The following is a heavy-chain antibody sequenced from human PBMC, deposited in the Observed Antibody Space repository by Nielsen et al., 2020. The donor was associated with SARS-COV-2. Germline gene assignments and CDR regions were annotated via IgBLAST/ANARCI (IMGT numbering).Heavy chain of an antibody. Sequence: GESLKISCAASGFTFSSYWMHWVRQAPGKGLVWVSRINSDGSSTSYADSVKGRFTISRDNAKNSLYLQMNSLRDEDTAVYYCARGGALGMDVWGQGTTVTVSS. CDR3: ARGGALGMDV. J-gene: IGHJ6*02. CDR1: GFTFSSYW. CDR2: INSDGSST. V-gene: IGHV3-74*01. D-gene: IGHD3-16*01.